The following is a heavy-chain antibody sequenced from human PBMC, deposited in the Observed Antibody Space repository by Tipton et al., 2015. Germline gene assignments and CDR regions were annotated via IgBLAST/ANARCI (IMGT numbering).Heavy chain of an antibody. D-gene: IGHD2-21*02. Sequence: LSLTCTVSSDSISKYYWSWIRQPPGKGLEWIGSLYFSGSTYYNPSLKSRVTISIDRFKNQFSLKLSSVTAADTAVYYCASPSLPHDRGDYYFQSWGQGSLVTVSS. CDR1: SDSISKYY. J-gene: IGHJ4*02. CDR3: ASPSLPHDRGDYYFQS. V-gene: IGHV4-59*05. CDR2: LYFSGST.